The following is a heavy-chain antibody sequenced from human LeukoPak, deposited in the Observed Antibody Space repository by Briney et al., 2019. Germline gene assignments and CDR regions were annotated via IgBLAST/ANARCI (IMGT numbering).Heavy chain of an antibody. V-gene: IGHV1-2*02. J-gene: IGHJ4*02. D-gene: IGHD5-12*01. CDR3: ARDVDIVATHIFDY. CDR1: GYTFTSYA. CDR2: INPKSGGT. Sequence: GASVTVSFKASGYTFTSYAMNWVRQAPGQGLEWMGWINPKSGGTNYAQKFQGRVTMTRDTSISTAYMELSRLRSDDTAVYYCARDVDIVATHIFDYWGQGTLVTVSS.